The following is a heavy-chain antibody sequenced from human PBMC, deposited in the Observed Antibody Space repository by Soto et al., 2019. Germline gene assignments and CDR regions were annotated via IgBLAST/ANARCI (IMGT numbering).Heavy chain of an antibody. CDR1: GYTLTELS. J-gene: IGHJ3*02. D-gene: IGHD6-19*01. Sequence: ASVKVSCKVSGYTLTELSMHWVRQAPGKGLERMGGFDPEDGETIYAQKFQGRVTMTEDTSTDTAYMELSSLRSEDTAVYYCAPLPAVGIAVAGSSSAFDIWGQGTMVTVS. CDR3: APLPAVGIAVAGSSSAFDI. V-gene: IGHV1-24*01. CDR2: FDPEDGET.